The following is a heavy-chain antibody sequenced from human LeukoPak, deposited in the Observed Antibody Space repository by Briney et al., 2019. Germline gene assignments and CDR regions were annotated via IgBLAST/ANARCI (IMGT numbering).Heavy chain of an antibody. V-gene: IGHV1-2*02. Sequence: ASVKVSCKASGYTFTGYYMHWVRQAPGQELEWMGWINPNSGGTNYAQKFQGRVTMTRDTSISTAYMELSRLRSDDTAVYYCARRAVAGTFNWFDPWGQGTLVTVSS. CDR1: GYTFTGYY. J-gene: IGHJ5*02. CDR2: INPNSGGT. D-gene: IGHD6-19*01. CDR3: ARRAVAGTFNWFDP.